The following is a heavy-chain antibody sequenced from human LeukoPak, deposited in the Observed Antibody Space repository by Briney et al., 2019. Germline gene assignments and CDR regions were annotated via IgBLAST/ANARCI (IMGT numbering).Heavy chain of an antibody. D-gene: IGHD1-7*01. CDR1: GGTFSSYT. Sequence: SVKVSCKASGGTFSSYTISWVRQPPGQGLEWMRRIIPILGIANYAQKFQGRVTITADKPTSTAYMELSSLRCEDTAVYYCASSADGITGTRHWGQGTLVTVSS. CDR3: ASSADGITGTRH. J-gene: IGHJ4*02. V-gene: IGHV1-69*02. CDR2: IIPILGIA.